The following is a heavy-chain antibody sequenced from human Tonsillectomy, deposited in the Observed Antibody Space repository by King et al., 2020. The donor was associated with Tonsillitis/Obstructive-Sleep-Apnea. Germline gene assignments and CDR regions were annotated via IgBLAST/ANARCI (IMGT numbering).Heavy chain of an antibody. D-gene: IGHD6-19*01. J-gene: IGHJ3*02. CDR2: INTNTGRP. V-gene: IGHV7-4-1*02. CDR1: GYTFTSYA. Sequence: QLVQSGSELKKPGASVKVSCQASGYTFTSYAMNWVRQAPGQGLEWMGWINTNTGRPTYAQGFTGRFVFSLDTSFSTAYLQISSLKAEDTAVYYCARDISSGWSRNDAFDIWGQGTMVTVSS. CDR3: ARDISSGWSRNDAFDI.